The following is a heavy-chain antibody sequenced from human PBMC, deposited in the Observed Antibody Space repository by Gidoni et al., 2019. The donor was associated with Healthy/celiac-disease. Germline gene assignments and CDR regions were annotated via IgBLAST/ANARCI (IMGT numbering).Heavy chain of an antibody. V-gene: IGHV3-9*01. CDR2: ISWNSGSI. J-gene: IGHJ4*02. D-gene: IGHD3-22*01. Sequence: EVQLVASGGGLVQPGRSLRLSCAASGFTFDDYAMHWVRQAPGKGLEWVSGISWNSGSIGYADSVKGRFTISRDNAKNSLYLQMNSLRAEDTALYYCAKGVYYDSSGYYYDFDYWGQGTLVTVSS. CDR1: GFTFDDYA. CDR3: AKGVYYDSSGYYYDFDY.